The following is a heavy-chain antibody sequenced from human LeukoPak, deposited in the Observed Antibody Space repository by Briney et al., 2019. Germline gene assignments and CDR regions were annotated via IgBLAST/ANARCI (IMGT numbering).Heavy chain of an antibody. CDR1: GVSISSYY. CDR2: IHTSGST. Sequence: SETLSLTCTVSGVSISSYYWSWIRQPAGKGLEWIGRIHTSGSTNYNPSLKSRVTMSVDTSKNQFSLKLSSVTAADTAVYYCARVYYDFWSGYYTGWFDPWGQGTLVTVSS. D-gene: IGHD3-3*01. CDR3: ARVYYDFWSGYYTGWFDP. J-gene: IGHJ5*02. V-gene: IGHV4-4*07.